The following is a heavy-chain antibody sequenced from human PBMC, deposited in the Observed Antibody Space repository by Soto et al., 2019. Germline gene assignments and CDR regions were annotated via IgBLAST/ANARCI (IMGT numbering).Heavy chain of an antibody. J-gene: IGHJ4*02. D-gene: IGHD3-10*01. V-gene: IGHV2-5*01. CDR1: GSSLTTSGVG. CDR3: AHAGSFGSGPNGGGFYFDC. Sequence: QITLKESGPTLVKPTQTLTLTCTFSGSSLTTSGVGVGWIRQPPGKALEWLALIYWNDDKYYSPSLRRRITITKDNSKNQVVLRMTNRDPVDKGTYYCAHAGSFGSGPNGGGFYFDCWGQGALVTVSS. CDR2: IYWNDDK.